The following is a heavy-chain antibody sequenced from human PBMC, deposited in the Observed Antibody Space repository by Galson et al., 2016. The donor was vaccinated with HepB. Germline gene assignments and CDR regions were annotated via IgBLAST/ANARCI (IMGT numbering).Heavy chain of an antibody. Sequence: PALVKPPQTLTLTCTFSGFSLTTGGVGVAWIRQPPGKALEWLALIYWDGDKRFSPSLQNRLTISKATSKNQVLLTLTNLDSVDTGTYYCARDMIYYGSGRFDYWGQGTVVTVSS. CDR1: GFSLTTGGVG. J-gene: IGHJ4*02. V-gene: IGHV2-5*02. D-gene: IGHD3-10*01. CDR3: ARDMIYYGSGRFDY. CDR2: IYWDGDK.